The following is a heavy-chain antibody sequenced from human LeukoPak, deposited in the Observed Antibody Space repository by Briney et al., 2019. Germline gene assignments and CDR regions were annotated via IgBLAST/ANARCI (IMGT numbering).Heavy chain of an antibody. CDR2: ISSSSSTI. CDR3: ARGNLFSIAARPGAFDI. CDR1: GFTFSSYS. V-gene: IGHV3-48*04. Sequence: GGSLRLSCAASGFTFSSYSMNWVRQAPGKGLEWVSYISSSSSTIYYADSVKGRFTISRDNAKNSLYLQMNSLRAEDTAVYFCARGNLFSIAARPGAFDIWGQGTMVTVSS. J-gene: IGHJ3*02. D-gene: IGHD6-6*01.